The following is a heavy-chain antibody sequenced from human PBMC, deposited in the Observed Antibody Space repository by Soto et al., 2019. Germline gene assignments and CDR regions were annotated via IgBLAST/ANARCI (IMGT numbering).Heavy chain of an antibody. CDR1: GGSFSGYY. V-gene: IGHV4-34*01. CDR3: ARAGDSSGYAQP. CDR2: INLSGRT. Sequence: PSETLSLTCAVYGGSFSGYYWSGIRQPPGKGLEWIGEINLSGRTNYNPSLKSRVTISVDKSKNQFSLKLSSVTAADTAVYYCARAGDSSGYAQPWGQGTQVTVSS. J-gene: IGHJ5*02. D-gene: IGHD3-22*01.